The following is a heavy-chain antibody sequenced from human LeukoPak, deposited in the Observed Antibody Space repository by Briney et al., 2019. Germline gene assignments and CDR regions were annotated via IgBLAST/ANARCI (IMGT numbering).Heavy chain of an antibody. CDR2: IYYSGST. J-gene: IGHJ4*02. D-gene: IGHD6-6*01. Sequence: PSETLSLTCTVSGGSISSSSYYWGWIRQPPGKGLEWIGSIYYSGSTYYNPSLKSRVTISIDTSKNQFSLKLTSLTAADTAVYYCAREGQQLVPPLDYWGQGALVTVSS. CDR3: AREGQQLVPPLDY. CDR1: GGSISSSSYY. V-gene: IGHV4-39*07.